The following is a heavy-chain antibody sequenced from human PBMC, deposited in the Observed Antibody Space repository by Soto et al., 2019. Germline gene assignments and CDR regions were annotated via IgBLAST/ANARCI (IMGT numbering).Heavy chain of an antibody. J-gene: IGHJ4*02. CDR1: GFTFSSYA. CDR3: ARDQRNCGGDCYSWGFDY. D-gene: IGHD2-21*02. CDR2: ISYDGSNK. V-gene: IGHV3-30-3*01. Sequence: GGSLRLSCAASGFTFSSYAMHWVRQAPGKGLEWVAVISYDGSNKYYADSVKGRFTISRDNSKNTLYLQMNSLRAEDTAVYYCARDQRNCGGDCYSWGFDYWGQGTLVTVSS.